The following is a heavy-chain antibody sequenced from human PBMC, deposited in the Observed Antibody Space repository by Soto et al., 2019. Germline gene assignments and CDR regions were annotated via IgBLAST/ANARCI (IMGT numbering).Heavy chain of an antibody. CDR3: ARPLGYCSGGSCPFDY. D-gene: IGHD2-15*01. Sequence: QVQLVQSGAEVKKPGSSVKVSCKASGGTFSSYAISWVRQAPGQGLEWRGGIIPIFGTANYAQKFQGRVTSTADESTSTAYMELSSLRSEDTAVYYCARPLGYCSGGSCPFDYWGQGTLVTVSS. CDR1: GGTFSSYA. J-gene: IGHJ4*02. V-gene: IGHV1-69*12. CDR2: IIPIFGTA.